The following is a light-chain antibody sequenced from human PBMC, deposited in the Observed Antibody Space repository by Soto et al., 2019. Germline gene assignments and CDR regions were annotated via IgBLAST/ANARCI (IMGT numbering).Light chain of an antibody. V-gene: IGLV2-11*01. CDR2: EGI. J-gene: IGLJ1*01. Sequence: QSALTQPRSVSGSPGQSVTISCTGTSSDVGGYNYVSWYQQHPGKAPKLMIYEGIKRPSGVSNRFSGSNSGSTASLTISGLQAEDEADYYCCSYVGATTYVFGTGTKLTVL. CDR3: CSYVGATTYV. CDR1: SSDVGGYNY.